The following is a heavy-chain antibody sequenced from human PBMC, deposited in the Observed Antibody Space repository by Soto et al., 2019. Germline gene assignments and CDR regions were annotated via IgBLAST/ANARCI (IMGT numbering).Heavy chain of an antibody. CDR3: ARAEDYKSSLFDP. CDR2: INDSGST. Sequence: NPSETLSLTCIVSGGSVSSVTYYWSWIRQPPGKGLEWIGYINDSGSTKYNPSLKSRVSMSLDTSKNQFSLKLISVTAADTAVYYCARAEDYKSSLFDPWGQGTLVTVSS. V-gene: IGHV4-61*01. CDR1: GGSVSSVTYY. D-gene: IGHD4-4*01. J-gene: IGHJ5*02.